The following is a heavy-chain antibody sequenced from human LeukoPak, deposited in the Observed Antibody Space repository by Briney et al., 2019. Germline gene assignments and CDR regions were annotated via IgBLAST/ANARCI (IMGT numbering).Heavy chain of an antibody. J-gene: IGHJ4*02. CDR1: GFTFSSYE. D-gene: IGHD4-17*01. CDR2: ISSSGSTI. Sequence: GGSLRLSCAASGFTFSSYEMNWVRQAPWKGLERVSYISSSGSTIYYADSVKGRFTISRDNAKNSLYLQMNSLRAEDTAVYYCARVSGTVTLPLDYWGQGTLVTVSS. V-gene: IGHV3-48*03. CDR3: ARVSGTVTLPLDY.